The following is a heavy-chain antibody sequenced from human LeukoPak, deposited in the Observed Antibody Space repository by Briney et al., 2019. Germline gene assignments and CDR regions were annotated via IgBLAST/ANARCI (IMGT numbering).Heavy chain of an antibody. CDR1: GYTLTELS. CDR2: FDPEDGET. CDR3: ATHTILAYCGGDCHGYYFDS. J-gene: IGHJ4*02. D-gene: IGHD2-21*02. V-gene: IGHV1-24*01. Sequence: ASVKVSCKVSGYTLTELSMHWVRQAPGKGLEWMGGFDPEDGETIYAQKFQGRVTMTEDTSTDTAYMELSSLRSEDTAVYYCATHTILAYCGGDCHGYYFDSWGQGTLVTVSS.